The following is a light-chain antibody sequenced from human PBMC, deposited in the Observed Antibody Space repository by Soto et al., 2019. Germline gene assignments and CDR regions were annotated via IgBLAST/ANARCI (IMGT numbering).Light chain of an antibody. CDR1: QSIGYS. CDR3: QQYKNWYT. V-gene: IGKV3-15*01. Sequence: IVMTQSPATLSVSPGERVTLSCRASQSIGYSLAWYQQKPGQAPRLLIQGASNRATGIPVRFSGSGSGTEFTLTISSLQSEVFAVYYCQQYKNWYTFGQGTKLEIK. CDR2: GAS. J-gene: IGKJ2*01.